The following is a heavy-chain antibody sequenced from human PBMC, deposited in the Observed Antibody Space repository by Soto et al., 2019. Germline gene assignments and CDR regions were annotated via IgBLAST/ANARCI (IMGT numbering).Heavy chain of an antibody. V-gene: IGHV3-48*03. Sequence: PGGSLRLSCAASGFTFDSYEMNWVRQAPGKGLEWVSFISASGNTLYYADSVKGRFTISRDNAENSLYLQMNSLRGEDTAAYYCARKGRDVRSFGQLRLFFASWGQGALVTVSS. CDR3: ARKGRDVRSFGQLRLFFAS. CDR1: GFTFDSYE. D-gene: IGHD4-17*01. J-gene: IGHJ4*02. CDR2: ISASGNTL.